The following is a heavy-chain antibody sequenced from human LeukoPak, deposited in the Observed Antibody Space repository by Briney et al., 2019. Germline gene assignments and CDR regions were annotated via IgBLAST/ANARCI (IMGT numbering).Heavy chain of an antibody. Sequence: SETLSLTCTVSGGSINSHYWSWIRQPPGKRLEWIGYIFNRGSTNYNPSLRSRVSISVDTSKNQFSLKLSSVTAADTAVYYCARTMIGHFDYWGQGTLVTVSS. J-gene: IGHJ4*02. CDR2: IFNRGST. CDR3: ARTMIGHFDY. V-gene: IGHV4-59*08. CDR1: GGSINSHY. D-gene: IGHD3-10*02.